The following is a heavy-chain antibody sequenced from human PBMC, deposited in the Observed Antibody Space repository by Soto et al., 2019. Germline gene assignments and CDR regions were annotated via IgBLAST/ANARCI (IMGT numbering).Heavy chain of an antibody. J-gene: IGHJ6*03. Sequence: ASVKVSCKASGYTFTSYGISWVRQAPGQGLEWMGWISAYNGNTNYAQKLQGRVTMTTDTSTSTAYMELRSLRSDDTAVYYCARFYSKGGITGTTNYYYYMDVWGKGTTVTVS. V-gene: IGHV1-18*01. CDR2: ISAYNGNT. D-gene: IGHD1-20*01. CDR3: ARFYSKGGITGTTNYYYYMDV. CDR1: GYTFTSYG.